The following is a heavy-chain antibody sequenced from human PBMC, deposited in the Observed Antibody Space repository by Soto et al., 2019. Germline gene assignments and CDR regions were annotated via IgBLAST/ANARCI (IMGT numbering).Heavy chain of an antibody. V-gene: IGHV4-39*01. Sequence: QLQLQESGPGLVKPSETLSLTCAVSGGSISSCSNCWGWIRQPPGKGLEWIGNIYYSGSTYYHPSLKSRVTISGDTSTHRCSLKLSSVPAADTAVYYCARLSGDYGSYWGQGTLVTVSS. CDR1: GGSISSCSNC. CDR2: IYYSGST. CDR3: ARLSGDYGSY. J-gene: IGHJ4*02. D-gene: IGHD4-17*01.